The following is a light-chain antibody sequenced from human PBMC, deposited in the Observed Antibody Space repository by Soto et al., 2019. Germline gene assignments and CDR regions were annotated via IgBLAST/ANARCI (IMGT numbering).Light chain of an antibody. V-gene: IGLV2-11*01. J-gene: IGLJ1*01. CDR3: CSCGGRYTFL. Sequence: QSALPQPRSGSGSPGQSVTISCTGTSSDVGNYNHVSWYQHHPNKAPKFILSDVSKRPSGVPDRFSDFKSGNTASLTSSGLQAEGEADYYCCSCGGRYTFLFGTGT. CDR2: DVS. CDR1: SSDVGNYNH.